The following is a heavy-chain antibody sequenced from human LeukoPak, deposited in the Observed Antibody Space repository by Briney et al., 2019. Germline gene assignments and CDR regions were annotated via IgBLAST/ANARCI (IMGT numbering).Heavy chain of an antibody. J-gene: IGHJ4*02. V-gene: IGHV4-59*01. D-gene: IGHD3-22*01. CDR2: IYYSGST. CDR3: ARDRVSSGSSYFDY. Sequence: SETLSLTCTVSGGSLSSYYWSWIRQPPGKGLEWIGYIYYSGSTNYNPSLKSRVTISVDTSKNQFSLKLSSVTAADTAVYYCARDRVSSGSSYFDYWGQGTLVTVSS. CDR1: GGSLSSYY.